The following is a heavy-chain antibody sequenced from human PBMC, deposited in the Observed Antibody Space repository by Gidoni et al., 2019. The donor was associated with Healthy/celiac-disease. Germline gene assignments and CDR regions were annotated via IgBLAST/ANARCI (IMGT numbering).Heavy chain of an antibody. CDR1: GYTFTSYY. D-gene: IGHD2-8*01. J-gene: IGHJ5*02. V-gene: IGHV1-46*01. CDR3: ARDENGPFDP. Sequence: QVQLVQSGAEVKKPGASVKVSCKASGYTFTSYYMHWMRQAPGQGLEWLGIINPSGGSTSYAQKFQGRVTMTRDTSTSTVYMELSSLRSEDTAVYYCARDENGPFDPWGQGTLVTVSS. CDR2: INPSGGST.